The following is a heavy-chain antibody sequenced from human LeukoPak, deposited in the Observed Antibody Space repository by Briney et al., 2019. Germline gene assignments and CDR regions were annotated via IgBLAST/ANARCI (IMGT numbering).Heavy chain of an antibody. D-gene: IGHD5-18*01. CDR1: GGSISSSSYY. CDR3: ARDNVDTAMVTGFDY. Sequence: PSETLSLTCTVSGGSISSSSYYWGWIRQPPGKGLEWIGSIYYSGSTYYNPSLKSRVTISVDTSKNQFSLKLSSVTAADTAVYYCARDNVDTAMVTGFDYWGQGTLVTVSS. J-gene: IGHJ4*02. CDR2: IYYSGST. V-gene: IGHV4-39*07.